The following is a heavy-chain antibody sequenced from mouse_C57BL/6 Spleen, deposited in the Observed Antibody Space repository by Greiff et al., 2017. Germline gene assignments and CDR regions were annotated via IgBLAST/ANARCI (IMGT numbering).Heavy chain of an antibody. CDR1: GYTFTSYW. V-gene: IGHV1-69*01. CDR3: ARGLPYAIDY. Sequence: VQLQQPGAELVMPGASVKLSCKASGYTFTSYWMHWVKQRPGQGLEWIGEIDPSDSYTNYNQKFKGKSTLTVDKSSSTAYMQLSSLTSEDSAVYYCARGLPYAIDYWGQGTSVTVSS. J-gene: IGHJ4*01. D-gene: IGHD6-2*01. CDR2: IDPSDSYT.